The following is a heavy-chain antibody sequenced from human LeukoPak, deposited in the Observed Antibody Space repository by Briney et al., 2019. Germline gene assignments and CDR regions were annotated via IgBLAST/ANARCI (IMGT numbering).Heavy chain of an antibody. Sequence: GGSLRLSCAAAGFTFSSYSMNWVRQAPGKGLEWVSSISSSSSYIYYADSVKGRFTISRDNAKHSLYLQMNSLTAEDTAVYYCARAYQLLADAFDIWGQGTMVTVSS. CDR3: ARAYQLLADAFDI. CDR1: GFTFSSYS. V-gene: IGHV3-21*01. D-gene: IGHD2-2*01. J-gene: IGHJ3*02. CDR2: ISSSSSYI.